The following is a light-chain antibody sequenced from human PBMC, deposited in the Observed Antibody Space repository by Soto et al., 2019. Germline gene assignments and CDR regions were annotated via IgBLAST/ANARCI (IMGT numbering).Light chain of an antibody. Sequence: QSVLAQPASVSGSPGQSVAISCTGTSSDVGAYNYISWYQQHPGKAPKPLLSEVSNRPSGVSDRFSGSKSGNTASLTISGLQAEDEADYYCSSLTTSFTYVFGPGTKVTVL. CDR1: SSDVGAYNY. V-gene: IGLV2-14*01. CDR3: SSLTTSFTYV. J-gene: IGLJ1*01. CDR2: EVS.